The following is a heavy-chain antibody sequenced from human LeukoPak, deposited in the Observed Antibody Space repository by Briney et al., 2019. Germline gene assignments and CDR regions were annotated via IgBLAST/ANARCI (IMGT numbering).Heavy chain of an antibody. Sequence: GSLGLSCAASGFTFRSYSMNWVRQPPGKGLEWIGYIYYSGSTNYNPSLKSRVTISVDTSKNQFSLKLSSVTAADTAVYYCARRDNEFVFDFWGQGILVTVSS. J-gene: IGHJ4*02. CDR3: ARRDNEFVFDF. V-gene: IGHV4-59*08. CDR2: IYYSGST. D-gene: IGHD2-21*01. CDR1: GFTFRSYS.